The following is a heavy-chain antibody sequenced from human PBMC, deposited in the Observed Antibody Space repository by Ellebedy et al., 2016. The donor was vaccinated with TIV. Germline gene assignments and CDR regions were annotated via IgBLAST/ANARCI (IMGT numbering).Heavy chain of an antibody. CDR1: GFTFNSYA. D-gene: IGHD3-10*01. CDR2: ISGGGGST. CDR3: AKVRGDRGLLWFGDLLFDY. V-gene: IGHV3-23*01. J-gene: IGHJ4*02. Sequence: GESLKISXAASGFTFNSYAMSWVRQAPGKGLEWVSAISGGGGSTYYADSVKGRFTISRDNSKNTLYLQMNSLRAEDTAVYYCAKVRGDRGLLWFGDLLFDYWGQGTLVTVSS.